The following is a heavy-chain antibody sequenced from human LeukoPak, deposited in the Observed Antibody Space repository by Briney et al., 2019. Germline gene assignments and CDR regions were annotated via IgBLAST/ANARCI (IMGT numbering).Heavy chain of an antibody. CDR3: ASPRSGAPGGLDY. Sequence: SETLSLNCTVTGGCISSSSYYLCCIRQPPVKCLECIGSIYYSGSTYYNPSLKSRVTISVDTSKNQFSLKLSSVTAADTAVYYCASPRSGAPGGLDYWGQGTLVTVSS. D-gene: IGHD2-15*01. J-gene: IGHJ4*02. CDR1: GGCISSSSYY. CDR2: IYYSGST. V-gene: IGHV4-39*07.